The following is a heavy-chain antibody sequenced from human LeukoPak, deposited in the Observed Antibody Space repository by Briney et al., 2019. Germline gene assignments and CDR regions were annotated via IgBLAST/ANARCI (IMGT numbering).Heavy chain of an antibody. Sequence: GGSLRLSCAASGFTFSSYSMNWARQAPGKGLEWVSSISSSSSYIYYADSVKGRFTISRDNAKNSLYLQMNSLRAEDTAVYYCARSPIFSYYMDVWGKGTTVTVSS. CDR3: ARSPIFSYYMDV. CDR1: GFTFSSYS. J-gene: IGHJ6*03. D-gene: IGHD3-9*01. CDR2: ISSSSSYI. V-gene: IGHV3-21*01.